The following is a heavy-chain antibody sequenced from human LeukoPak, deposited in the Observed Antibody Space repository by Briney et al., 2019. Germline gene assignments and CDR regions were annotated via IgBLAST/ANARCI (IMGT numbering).Heavy chain of an antibody. J-gene: IGHJ5*02. D-gene: IGHD3-16*01. CDR2: INWNGGST. Sequence: GRSLRLSCAASGFTFDDYGMSWVRQAPGKGLEWVSGINWNGGSTGYADSVKGRFTISRDNAKNSLYLQMNSLRAEDTALYHCARSRGVTFGGVIDQWGQGTLVTVSS. CDR1: GFTFDDYG. CDR3: ARSRGVTFGGVIDQ. V-gene: IGHV3-20*01.